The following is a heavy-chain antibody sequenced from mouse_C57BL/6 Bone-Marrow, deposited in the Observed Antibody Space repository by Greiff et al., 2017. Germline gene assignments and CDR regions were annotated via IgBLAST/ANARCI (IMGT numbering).Heavy chain of an antibody. D-gene: IGHD1-2*01. V-gene: IGHV10-1*01. CDR2: IRSKSNNYAT. J-gene: IGHJ3*01. CDR1: GFSFNTYA. CDR3: VRPLLRY. Sequence: DVMLVESGGGLVQPKGSLKLSCAASGFSFNTYAMNWVRQAPGKGLEWVARIRSKSNNYATYYADSVKDRFTISRDDSESMLYLQMNNLKTEDTAMYYCVRPLLRYWGQGTLVTVSA.